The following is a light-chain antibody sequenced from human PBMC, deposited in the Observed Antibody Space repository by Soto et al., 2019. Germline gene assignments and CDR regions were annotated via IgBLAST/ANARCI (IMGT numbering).Light chain of an antibody. CDR2: GTS. V-gene: IGKV3-20*01. Sequence: EIVLTQSPGTLSVSPGERATLSCRASQTISSNNLAWYQQKPGKAPSLLIYGTSSRATGIPYRFSGSGSGADFALTISRPEPEDSAIYYCQQYCSWTFGQGTKVEI. J-gene: IGKJ1*01. CDR3: QQYCSWT. CDR1: QTISSNN.